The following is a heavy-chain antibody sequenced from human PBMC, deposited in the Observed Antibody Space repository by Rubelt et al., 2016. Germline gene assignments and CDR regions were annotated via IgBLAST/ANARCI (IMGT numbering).Heavy chain of an antibody. V-gene: IGHV3-23*05. Sequence: MSWLRQAPGKSPEWISYIFRSGSVTHYADSVKGRFTISRDNSKNTLYLEMNSLTAEDTAVYYCARSEEGGIGVAGTFFWTSYAMDVWGQGTTVTVSS. CDR3: ARSEEGGIGVAGTFFWTSYAMDV. CDR2: IFRSGSVT. J-gene: IGHJ6*02. D-gene: IGHD6-19*01.